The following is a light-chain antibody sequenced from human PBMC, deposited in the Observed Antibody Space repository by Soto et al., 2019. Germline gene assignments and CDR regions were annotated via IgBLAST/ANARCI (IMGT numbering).Light chain of an antibody. Sequence: ESLFTQSPCTLSLSPGGRATLSCRASQSVSSCLAWYQQKPGQAPRLLIYDAYNRATGITARFSGSGSGTDFTLTISSLEPEDFAVYYCQPYGNSPITVGPGTRLEIK. CDR1: QSVSSC. CDR2: DAY. J-gene: IGKJ5*01. CDR3: QPYGNSPIT. V-gene: IGKV3-11*01.